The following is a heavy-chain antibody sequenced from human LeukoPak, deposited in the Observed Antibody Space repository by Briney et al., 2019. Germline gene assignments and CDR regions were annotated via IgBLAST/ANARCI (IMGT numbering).Heavy chain of an antibody. CDR2: IYSGGST. V-gene: IGHV3-66*01. CDR3: ASGRRGIIAAGLDY. Sequence: TGGSLRLSCAASGFTVSSTFMTWDRQAPGKGLEWVSLIYSGGSTYYADSVKGRFTISRDNSKNTLYLQMNSLRAEDTAVYYCASGRRGIIAAGLDYWGQGTLVTVSS. J-gene: IGHJ4*02. CDR1: GFTVSSTF. D-gene: IGHD6-13*01.